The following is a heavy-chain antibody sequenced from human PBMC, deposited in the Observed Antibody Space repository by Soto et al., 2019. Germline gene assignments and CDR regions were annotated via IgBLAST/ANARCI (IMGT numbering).Heavy chain of an antibody. J-gene: IGHJ6*02. V-gene: IGHV4-39*01. Sequence: SETLSLTCTVSGGSISSSSYYWGWIRQPPGKGLEWIGSIYYSGSTYYNPSLKSRVTISVDTSKNQFSLKLSSVTAADTTVYYCARLIGSSWYDYYCGMDVWGQGTTVTVSS. CDR3: ARLIGSSWYDYYCGMDV. D-gene: IGHD6-13*01. CDR2: IYYSGST. CDR1: GGSISSSSYY.